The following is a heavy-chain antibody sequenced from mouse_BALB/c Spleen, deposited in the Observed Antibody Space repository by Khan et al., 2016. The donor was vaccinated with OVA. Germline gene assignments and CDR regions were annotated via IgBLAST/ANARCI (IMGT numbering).Heavy chain of an antibody. CDR2: IDPFNGGA. V-gene: IGHV1S135*01. Sequence: IQLVQSGPELMKPGASVKISCKASGYSFSTYYIHWVTRSPGKTLEWIGYIDPFNGGATYNQKFKGKATLTVDKSSSTAYMHLTSLTSEDSAVYYCARYCSTSCFAYWGQGTLVTGSA. CDR1: GYSFSTYY. J-gene: IGHJ3*01. CDR3: ARYCSTSCFAY. D-gene: IGHD1-1*01.